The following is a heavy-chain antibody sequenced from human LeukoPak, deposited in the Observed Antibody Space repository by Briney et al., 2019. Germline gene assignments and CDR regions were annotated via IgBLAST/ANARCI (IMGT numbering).Heavy chain of an antibody. CDR1: GFTFNSYS. V-gene: IGHV3-48*04. CDR3: VRDHEWAFDY. CDR2: SRVDFNAI. Sequence: PGGSLRLSCAASGFTFNSYSMNWVRQAPGKGLEWIAYSRVDFNAIAYADSVRGRFTISRDSAENTLYLQMNSLRPDDTAVYFCVRDHEWAFDYWGQGTLVTVSS. J-gene: IGHJ4*02. D-gene: IGHD2-8*01.